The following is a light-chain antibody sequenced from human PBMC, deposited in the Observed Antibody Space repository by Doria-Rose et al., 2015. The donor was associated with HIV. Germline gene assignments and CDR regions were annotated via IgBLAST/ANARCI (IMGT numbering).Light chain of an antibody. CDR1: NSNIGAGYD. V-gene: IGLV1-40*01. J-gene: IGLJ3*02. Sequence: QAVVTQPPSVSGAPGQRVTISCTGNNSNIGAGYDVHWYQQLPGTAPKLLIYGNTNRPSGVPDRFSGSKSGTSASLAITGLQAEDEADYYCQSYDTSLSGSVVFGGGTKLTVL. CDR2: GNT. CDR3: QSYDTSLSGSVV.